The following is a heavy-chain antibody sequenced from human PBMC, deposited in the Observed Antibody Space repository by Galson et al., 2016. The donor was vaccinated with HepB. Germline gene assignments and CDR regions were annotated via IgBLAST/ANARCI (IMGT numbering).Heavy chain of an antibody. J-gene: IGHJ4*02. D-gene: IGHD3-10*01. V-gene: IGHV4-31*03. CDR1: XXSIXXXGYX. CDR2: IFYSGSS. CDR3: TSGLVRGVISF. Sequence: TLSXTCSVSXXSIXXXGYXXXWXXXHPGKXLEXIGYIFYSGSSYXTPSLKSRVTISVNTSKNQFSLKLSSVTAADTAVXHCTSGLVRGVISFWGQGSXVSV.